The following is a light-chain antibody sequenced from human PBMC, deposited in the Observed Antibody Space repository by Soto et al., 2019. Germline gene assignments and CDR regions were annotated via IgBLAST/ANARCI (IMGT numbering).Light chain of an antibody. V-gene: IGKV1-5*03. CDR2: KAS. CDR3: QQYNNYGSWT. CDR1: QSISAW. J-gene: IGKJ1*01. Sequence: IQMTQSPSTLSASVGDRVTITCRASQSISAWLAWYQQKPGKAPKLLIYKASSLESGVPSRFSGSGSGTEFTLTISSLQPDDFATYYCQQYNNYGSWTFGQGTKVEIK.